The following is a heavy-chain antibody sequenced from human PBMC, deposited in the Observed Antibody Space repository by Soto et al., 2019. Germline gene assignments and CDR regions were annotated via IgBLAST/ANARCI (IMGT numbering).Heavy chain of an antibody. V-gene: IGHV1-18*04. CDR2: ISAYNGNT. CDR3: ASTDYRSGSYPPVGPDY. CDR1: GYTFTSYG. Sequence: VPLVQSGAEVKKPGASVKVSCKASGYTFTSYGISWVRQAPGQGLEWMGWISAYNGNTNYAQKLQGRVTMTTDTSTSTAYMELRSLRSDDTAVYYCASTDYRSGSYPPVGPDYWGQGTLVTVSS. D-gene: IGHD3-10*01. J-gene: IGHJ4*02.